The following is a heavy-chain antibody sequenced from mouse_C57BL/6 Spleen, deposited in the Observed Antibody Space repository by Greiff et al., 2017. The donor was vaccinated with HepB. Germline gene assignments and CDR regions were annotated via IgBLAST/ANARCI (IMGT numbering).Heavy chain of an antibody. J-gene: IGHJ1*03. CDR1: GFTFSSYA. CDR2: ISDGGSYT. V-gene: IGHV5-4*01. D-gene: IGHD1-1*01. CDR3: ARDLRDWYFDV. Sequence: EVQGVESGGGLVKPGGSLKLSCAASGFTFSSYAMSWVRQTPEKRLEWVATISDGGSYTYYPDNVKGRFTISRDNAKNNLYLQMSHLKSEDTAMYYCARDLRDWYFDVWGTGTTVTVSS.